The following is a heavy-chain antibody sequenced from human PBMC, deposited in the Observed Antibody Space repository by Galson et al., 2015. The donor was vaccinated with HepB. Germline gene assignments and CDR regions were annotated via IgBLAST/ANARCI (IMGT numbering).Heavy chain of an antibody. J-gene: IGHJ4*02. V-gene: IGHV5-51*01. CDR2: IYPGDSDV. CDR3: ASAYGYCSGGVRCYFFDQ. CDR1: GYSFDNYR. Sequence: QSGAEVKKPGESLKISCLASGYSFDNYRIGWVRQMPGKGLEWMAMIYPGDSDVRYSPSFQGQVTISADKSINTAYLQWSSLKASDTAIYYCASAYGYCSGGVRCYFFDQWGQGTLLTVSS. D-gene: IGHD2-15*01.